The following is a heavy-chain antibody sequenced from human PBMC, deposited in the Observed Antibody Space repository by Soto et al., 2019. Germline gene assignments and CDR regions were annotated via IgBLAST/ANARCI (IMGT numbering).Heavy chain of an antibody. Sequence: GGSLRLSCAVSDFTFSDSWMHWVRQAPGKGLELVSYISIICSTIYYVVFVKGRFTISRDNAKNSLYLQMNSLIAEDTAVYYCARDRVSSSGSYYVNWFDPWGQGTLVTVSS. J-gene: IGHJ5*02. CDR1: DFTFSDSW. CDR3: ARDRVSSSGSYYVNWFDP. V-gene: IGHV3-48*01. CDR2: ISIICSTI. D-gene: IGHD3-10*01.